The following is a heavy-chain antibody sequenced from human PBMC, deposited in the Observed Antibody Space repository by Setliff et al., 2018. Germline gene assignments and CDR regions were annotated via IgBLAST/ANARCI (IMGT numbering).Heavy chain of an antibody. CDR3: TTDWSRGDSGNYLRLDY. CDR2: IKSAADGGTI. V-gene: IGHV3-15*01. D-gene: IGHD3-10*01. CDR1: GFTFNFYR. J-gene: IGHJ4*02. Sequence: GGSLRLSCAASGFTFNFYRMNWVRQAPGKGLEWVGRIKSAADGGTIEYAAAVNGRFTVSRDDSKNTLFLQMNSLKTEDTALYYCTTDWSRGDSGNYLRLDYWGPGTLVTVSS.